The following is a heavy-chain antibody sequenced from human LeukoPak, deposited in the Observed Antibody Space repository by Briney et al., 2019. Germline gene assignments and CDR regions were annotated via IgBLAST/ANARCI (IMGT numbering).Heavy chain of an antibody. CDR2: IYYSGST. CDR3: ARATVTLVRGDTYNWFDP. Sequence: SETLSLTCTVSGVSISSGGYFWSWIRQHPGKRLEWIGYIYYSGSTYYNPSLKSRVTISVDTSKSQFSLKLSSVTAADTAVYYCARATVTLVRGDTYNWFDPWGQGTLVTVSS. CDR1: GVSISSGGYF. D-gene: IGHD3-10*01. V-gene: IGHV4-31*03. J-gene: IGHJ5*02.